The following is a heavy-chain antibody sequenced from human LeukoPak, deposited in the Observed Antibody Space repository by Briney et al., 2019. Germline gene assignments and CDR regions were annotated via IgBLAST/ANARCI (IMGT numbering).Heavy chain of an antibody. CDR1: GDSISSSNCY. CDR3: ARGRRRGAYCSSTSCYSLGYPPAYYYYYYMDV. CDR2: IYFSGGT. V-gene: IGHV4-39*01. J-gene: IGHJ6*03. D-gene: IGHD2-2*01. Sequence: SETLSLTCTVSGDSISSSNCYWGWIRQPPGKGLEWIGSIYFSGGTYYNASLKSRVTISVDTSKNQFSLKLSSVTAADTAVYYCARGRRRGAYCSSTSCYSLGYPPAYYYYYYMDVWGKGTTVTVSS.